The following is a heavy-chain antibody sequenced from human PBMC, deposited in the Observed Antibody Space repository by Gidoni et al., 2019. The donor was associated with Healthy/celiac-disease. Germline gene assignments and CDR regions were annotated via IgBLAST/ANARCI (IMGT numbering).Heavy chain of an antibody. CDR3: AREPVVAAAGTRAFDI. J-gene: IGHJ3*02. CDR2: INHSGST. CDR1: GGSFSGYY. D-gene: IGHD6-13*01. V-gene: IGHV4-34*01. Sequence: QVQLQQWGAGLLKPSETLSLTCAVYGGSFSGYYWSWIRQPPGKGMEWIGEINHSGSTNYNPSLKSRVTISVDTSKNQFSLKLSSVTAADTAVYYCAREPVVAAAGTRAFDIWGQGTMVTVSS.